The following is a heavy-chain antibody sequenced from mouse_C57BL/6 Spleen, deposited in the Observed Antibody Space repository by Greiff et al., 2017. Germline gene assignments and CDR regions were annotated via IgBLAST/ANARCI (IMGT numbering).Heavy chain of an antibody. CDR3: ARSYSNTYYYAMDY. CDR2: IWTGGGT. J-gene: IGHJ4*01. Sequence: VQVVESGPGLVAPSQSLSITCTVSGFSLTSYAISWVRQPPGKGLEWLGVIWTGGGTNYNSALKSRLSISKDNSKRQVFLKMNSLQTDDTARYYCARSYSNTYYYAMDYWGQGTSVTVSS. V-gene: IGHV2-9-1*01. CDR1: GFSLTSYA. D-gene: IGHD2-5*01.